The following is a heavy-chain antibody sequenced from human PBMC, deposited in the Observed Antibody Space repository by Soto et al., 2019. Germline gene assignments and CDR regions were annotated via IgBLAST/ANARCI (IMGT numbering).Heavy chain of an antibody. Sequence: QVQLQESGPGLVKPSETLSLTCTVSGGSITSYYWSWIRQPPGKGLEWIGYIYYRGNTKFNPSPKSRVPISVDTSKNQCSLKLNSVTAADTAVYYCARHWAPPLGGSGIYYLDYWGQGTPVTVSS. CDR3: ARHWAPPLGGSGIYYLDY. CDR2: IYYRGNT. J-gene: IGHJ4*02. D-gene: IGHD3-10*01. V-gene: IGHV4-59*08. CDR1: GGSITSYY.